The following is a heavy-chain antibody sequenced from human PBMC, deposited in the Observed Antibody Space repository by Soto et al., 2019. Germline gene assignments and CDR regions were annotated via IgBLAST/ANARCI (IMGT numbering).Heavy chain of an antibody. CDR3: ARGPFLWFGELLDAFDI. V-gene: IGHV3-64*01. Sequence: GGSLRLSCAASGFTFSSYAMHWVRQAPGKGLEYVSGISSNGGSTDYANSVKGRFTISRDNSKNTLYLQMNSLRAEDTAVYYCARGPFLWFGELLDAFDIWGQGTMVTVSS. J-gene: IGHJ3*02. CDR2: ISSNGGST. CDR1: GFTFSSYA. D-gene: IGHD3-10*01.